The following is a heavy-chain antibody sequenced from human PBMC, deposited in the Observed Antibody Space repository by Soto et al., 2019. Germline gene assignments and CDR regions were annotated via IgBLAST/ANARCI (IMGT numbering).Heavy chain of an antibody. CDR1: GGTFSSYA. J-gene: IGHJ4*02. D-gene: IGHD3-16*02. Sequence: SVKVSCKASGGTFSSYAISRVRQAPGQGLEWMGGIIPIFGTANYAQKFQGRVTITADESTSTAYMELSSLRSEDTAVFYCVVMITFGGVIPGPGYWGQGTLVTVSS. V-gene: IGHV1-69*13. CDR2: IIPIFGTA. CDR3: VVMITFGGVIPGPGY.